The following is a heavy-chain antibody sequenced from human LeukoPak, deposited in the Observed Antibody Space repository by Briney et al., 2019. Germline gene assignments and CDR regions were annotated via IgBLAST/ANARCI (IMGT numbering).Heavy chain of an antibody. D-gene: IGHD2-2*01. CDR1: GFTFSSYA. V-gene: IGHV3-30-3*02. J-gene: IGHJ4*02. CDR3: AKSDCSSTSCSGNFDY. CDR2: ISYDGSNK. Sequence: QSGGSLRLSCAASGFTFSSYAMHWVRQAPGKGLEWVAVISYDGSNKYYADSVKGRFTISRDNSKNTLYLQMNSLRAEDTAVYYCAKSDCSSTSCSGNFDYWGQGTLVTVSS.